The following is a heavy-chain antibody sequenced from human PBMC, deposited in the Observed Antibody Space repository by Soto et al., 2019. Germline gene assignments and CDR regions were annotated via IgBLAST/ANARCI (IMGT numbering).Heavy chain of an antibody. CDR1: GGTFSSYA. D-gene: IGHD2-15*01. CDR2: IIPIFGTA. Sequence: QVQLVQSGAEVKKPGSSVKVSCKASGGTFSSYAISWVRQAPGQGLEWMGGIIPIFGTANYAQKFQGRVTITADEXXSXAXXELSRLRSEDTAVYYCARDLSGDCSGGSCYSGSDYWGQGTLVTVSS. V-gene: IGHV1-69*12. CDR3: ARDLSGDCSGGSCYSGSDY. J-gene: IGHJ4*02.